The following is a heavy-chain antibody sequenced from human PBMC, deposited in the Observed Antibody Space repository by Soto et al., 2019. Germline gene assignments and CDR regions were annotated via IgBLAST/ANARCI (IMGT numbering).Heavy chain of an antibody. D-gene: IGHD3-16*02. Sequence: QLQLQESGSGLVKPSQTLSLTCAVSGGSISSGGYSWSWIRQPPGKGLEWIGYIYHSGSTYYNPSLKSRVTISVDRSKNQCSLKLSSVTAADRAVYYCARQRDYVWVSYLYLDAFDIWGQGTMVTVSS. CDR2: IYHSGST. V-gene: IGHV4-30-2*01. J-gene: IGHJ3*02. CDR1: GGSISSGGYS. CDR3: ARQRDYVWVSYLYLDAFDI.